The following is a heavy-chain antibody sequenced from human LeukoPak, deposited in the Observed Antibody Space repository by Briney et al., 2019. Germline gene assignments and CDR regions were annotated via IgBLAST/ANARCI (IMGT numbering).Heavy chain of an antibody. V-gene: IGHV3-73*01. CDR3: TSRYCNRTNCYAFDYYYYMDV. D-gene: IGHD2-2*01. CDR1: GFTFSGSA. CDR2: IRSKANSYAT. J-gene: IGHJ6*03. Sequence: GGSLRLSCAASGFTFSGSAMHWVRQASGKGLEWVGRIRSKANSYATEYAASVKGRFTISRDDSKNTACLQMNSLKTEDTAVYYCTSRYCNRTNCYAFDYYYYMDVWGKGITVTVSS.